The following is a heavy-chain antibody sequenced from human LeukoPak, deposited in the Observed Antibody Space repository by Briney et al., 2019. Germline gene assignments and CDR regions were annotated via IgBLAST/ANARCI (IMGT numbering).Heavy chain of an antibody. V-gene: IGHV4-34*01. CDR2: INHSGST. CDR1: GGSFSGYY. Sequence: SETLSLTCAVYGGSFSGYYWSWIRQPPGKGLEWIGEINHSGSTNYNPSLKSRVTISVDTSKNQFSLKLSSVTAADTAVYYCARLNYYGSGRTTIYYYYYMDVWGKGTTVTISS. J-gene: IGHJ6*03. CDR3: ARLNYYGSGRTTIYYYYYMDV. D-gene: IGHD3-10*01.